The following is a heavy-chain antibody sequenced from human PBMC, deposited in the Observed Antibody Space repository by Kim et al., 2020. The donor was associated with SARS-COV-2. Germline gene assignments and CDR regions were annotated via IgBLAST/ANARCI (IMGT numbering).Heavy chain of an antibody. V-gene: IGHV3-74*01. CDR3: ARDPGSSAPSYFDY. Sequence: ADSVKGRFTISRGHAKTTLYLQMNSLRAEDTAVYYCARDPGSSAPSYFDYWGQGTLVTVSS. D-gene: IGHD6-6*01. J-gene: IGHJ4*02.